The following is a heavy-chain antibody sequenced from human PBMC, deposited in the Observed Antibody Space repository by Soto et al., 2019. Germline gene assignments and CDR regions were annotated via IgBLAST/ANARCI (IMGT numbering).Heavy chain of an antibody. D-gene: IGHD6-13*01. V-gene: IGHV1-69*01. J-gene: IGHJ4*02. CDR1: GAPFSSYA. Sequence: QGQLLQFGAELKNPGSSVKVSGKASGAPFSSYAISWVEQAPGQGLEWMGGIIPIFGTANYAQKFQGRVTITADESTSTAYMELSSLRSEDTAVYYCAGNIAAAGTQVYWGQGTLVTVSS. CDR3: AGNIAAAGTQVY. CDR2: IIPIFGTA.